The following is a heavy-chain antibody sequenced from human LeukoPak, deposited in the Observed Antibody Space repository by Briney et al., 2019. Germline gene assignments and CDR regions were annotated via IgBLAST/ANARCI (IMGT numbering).Heavy chain of an antibody. CDR2: INPNSGGT. Sequence: ASVKVSCKASGYTFTGYYMHWVRQAPGQGLEWMGRINPNSGGTNYAQKFQGRVTMTRDTSVSTAYMELSRLRSDDTAVYYCARDLITMVRGVNNWFDPWGQGTLVTVSS. CDR3: ARDLITMVRGVNNWFDP. J-gene: IGHJ5*02. V-gene: IGHV1-2*06. D-gene: IGHD3-10*01. CDR1: GYTFTGYY.